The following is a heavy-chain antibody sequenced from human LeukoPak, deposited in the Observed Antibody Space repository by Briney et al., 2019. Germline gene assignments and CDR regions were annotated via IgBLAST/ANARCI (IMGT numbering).Heavy chain of an antibody. Sequence: GVSLRLSCAASGFTFDDYAMHWVRQAPGKGLEWVSGISWNSGSIGYADSVKGRFTISRDNAKNSLYLQMNSLRAEDTALYYCAKDRSLTAGYSRGSFDYWGQGTLVTVSS. D-gene: IGHD6-13*01. CDR1: GFTFDDYA. CDR2: ISWNSGSI. V-gene: IGHV3-9*01. J-gene: IGHJ4*02. CDR3: AKDRSLTAGYSRGSFDY.